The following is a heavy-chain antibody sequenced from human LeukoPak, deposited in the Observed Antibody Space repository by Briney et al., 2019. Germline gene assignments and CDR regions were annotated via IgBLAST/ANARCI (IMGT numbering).Heavy chain of an antibody. J-gene: IGHJ4*02. CDR1: GFTFSSYW. D-gene: IGHD2-2*01. CDR2: INIDGSTI. Sequence: GGSLRLSCVPSGFTFSSYWMHWVRQAPGKGLVWVSRINIDGSTINYADSVKGRFTISRDNAKSTLYLQMNSLRAEDTAVYYCARAGQYRFDYWGQGTLVTVSS. V-gene: IGHV3-74*01. CDR3: ARAGQYRFDY.